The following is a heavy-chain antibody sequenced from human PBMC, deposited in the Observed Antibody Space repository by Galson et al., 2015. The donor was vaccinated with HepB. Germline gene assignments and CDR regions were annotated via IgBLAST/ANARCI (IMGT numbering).Heavy chain of an antibody. V-gene: IGHV7-4-1*02. D-gene: IGHD3-10*01. CDR3: ARLTYYYGSGKNWFDP. CDR2: INTNTGNP. CDR1: GYTFTSYA. Sequence: LVKVSCKASGYTFTSYAMNWVRQAPGQGLEWMGWINTNTGNPTYAQGFTGRFVFSLDTSVSTAYLQISSLKAEDTAVYYCARLTYYYGSGKNWFDPWGQGTLVTVSS. J-gene: IGHJ5*02.